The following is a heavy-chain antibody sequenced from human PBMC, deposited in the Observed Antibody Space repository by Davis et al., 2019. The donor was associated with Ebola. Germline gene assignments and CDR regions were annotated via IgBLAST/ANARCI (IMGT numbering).Heavy chain of an antibody. Sequence: SGPTLVKPTETLTLTCTVSGFSLSNARMGVSWIRQHPGKGLEWIGYIYYSGSTYYNPSLKSRVTISVDTSKNQFSLKLSSVTAADTAVYYCARSHIVVVPAAIDYYYYYMDVWGKGTTVTVSS. D-gene: IGHD2-2*02. V-gene: IGHV4-31*03. J-gene: IGHJ6*03. CDR3: ARSHIVVVPAAIDYYYYYMDV. CDR2: IYYSGST. CDR1: GFSLSNARMG.